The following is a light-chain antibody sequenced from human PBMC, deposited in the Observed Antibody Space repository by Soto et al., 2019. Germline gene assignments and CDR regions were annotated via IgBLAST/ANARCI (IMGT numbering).Light chain of an antibody. J-gene: IGKJ2*03. Sequence: AIQMTQSPSSLSASVGDTVTFTCRASQTIRNDLVLFQQRPGKPPKLLIYGISIRQTGLPSRFSGSGSGTDSTLTISGLQPEDFATYYCLHDALFPYSFGQGTRLEI. CDR3: LHDALFPYS. CDR2: GIS. V-gene: IGKV1-6*01. CDR1: QTIRND.